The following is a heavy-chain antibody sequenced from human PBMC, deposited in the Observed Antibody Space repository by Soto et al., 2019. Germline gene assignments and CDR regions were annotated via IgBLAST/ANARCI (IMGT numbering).Heavy chain of an antibody. CDR1: GGSISSGDYY. D-gene: IGHD4-17*01. CDR2: IYYSGST. Sequence: SETLSLTCTVSGGSISSGDYYWSWIRQPPGKGLEWIGYIYYSGSTYYNPSLKSRVTISVDTSKNQFSLKLSSVTAADTAVYYCARDGLLYGMDVWGQGTTVTVSS. J-gene: IGHJ6*02. CDR3: ARDGLLYGMDV. V-gene: IGHV4-30-4*01.